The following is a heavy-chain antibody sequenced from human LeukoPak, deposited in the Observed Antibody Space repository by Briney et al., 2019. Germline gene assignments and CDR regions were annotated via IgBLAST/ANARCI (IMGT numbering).Heavy chain of an antibody. CDR1: GFTFSSYI. V-gene: IGHV3-48*02. D-gene: IGHD2-21*01. CDR3: VREMTGSAVIDY. J-gene: IGHJ4*02. Sequence: GGSLRLSCAASGFTFSSYIMNWVRQAPGKGLEWVSYISSRSSSIYYADSVKGRFTISRDNAKNSLYLQMNSLRDEDTAVYYCVREMTGSAVIDYWGQGTLVTVSS. CDR2: ISSRSSSI.